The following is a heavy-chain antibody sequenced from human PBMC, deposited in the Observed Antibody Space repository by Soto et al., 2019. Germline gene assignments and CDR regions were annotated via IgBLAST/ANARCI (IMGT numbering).Heavy chain of an antibody. J-gene: IGHJ4*02. Sequence: QVQLQQWGAGLLKPSETLSLTCAVYVGSLSGYYWSWIRQPPGKGLEWIGEINHSGSTNYNPSLKGRVTISVDTSKNQFSLKLSPVTAADTAVYYCARQSLARVTTWAFDYWGQGTLVTVSS. CDR1: VGSLSGYY. V-gene: IGHV4-34*01. CDR2: INHSGST. D-gene: IGHD4-17*01. CDR3: ARQSLARVTTWAFDY.